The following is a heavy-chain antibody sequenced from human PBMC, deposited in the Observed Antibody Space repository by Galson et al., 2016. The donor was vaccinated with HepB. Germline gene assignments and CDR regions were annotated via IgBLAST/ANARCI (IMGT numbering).Heavy chain of an antibody. V-gene: IGHV3-64*02. J-gene: IGHJ6*02. Sequence: SLRLSCAASGFTFRRFAMHWVRQAPGKGLAYVSTISNSGGSTHYADSVKARFTLSRDNSKNTLYLQMGSLRADDMAVYYCARDRGGCQSSSCHPLYGMDVWGRGTTVTVSS. CDR3: ARDRGGCQSSSCHPLYGMDV. CDR2: ISNSGGST. CDR1: GFTFRRFA. D-gene: IGHD2-2*01.